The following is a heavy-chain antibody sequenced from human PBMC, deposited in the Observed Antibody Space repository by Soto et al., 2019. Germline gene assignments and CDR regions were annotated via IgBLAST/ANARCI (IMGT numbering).Heavy chain of an antibody. J-gene: IGHJ6*02. CDR3: EKEGVVILVAGMDV. D-gene: IGHD3-22*01. CDR1: GFTFSSYG. CDR2: ISYDGSNK. Sequence: PGGSLRLSCAASGFTFSSYGMHWFRQAPGKGLEWVAVISYDGSNKYYADSVKGRFTISRDNSKNTLYLQMNSLRAEDTAVYYCEKEGVVILVAGMDVWGQGTTVAVCS. V-gene: IGHV3-30*18.